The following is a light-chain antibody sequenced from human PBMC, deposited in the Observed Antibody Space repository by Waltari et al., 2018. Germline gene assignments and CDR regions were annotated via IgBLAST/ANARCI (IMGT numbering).Light chain of an antibody. Sequence: QSALTQPASVSGSPGQSITISCTGTSGDVGYNYVSWYQQHPGKVPNLMIYHVPNRPSGVSARFSGSKSGYTASLTISGLQAEDEADYYCSSYTTSNTWVFGGGTKLTVL. CDR3: SSYTTSNTWV. J-gene: IGLJ2*01. CDR1: SGDVGYNY. V-gene: IGLV2-14*03. CDR2: HVP.